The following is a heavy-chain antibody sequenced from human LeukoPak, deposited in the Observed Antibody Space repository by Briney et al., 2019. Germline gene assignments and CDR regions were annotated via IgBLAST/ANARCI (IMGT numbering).Heavy chain of an antibody. CDR1: GGSISSGSYY. D-gene: IGHD2-2*01. Sequence: TLSLTCTVSGGSISSGSYYWSWIRQPAGKGLEWIGRIYTSGSTNYNPSLKSRVTISVDTSKNQFSLKLSSVTAADTAVYYCARELGYCSSTSCYPDYWGQGTLVTVSS. CDR2: IYTSGST. V-gene: IGHV4-61*02. CDR3: ARELGYCSSTSCYPDY. J-gene: IGHJ4*02.